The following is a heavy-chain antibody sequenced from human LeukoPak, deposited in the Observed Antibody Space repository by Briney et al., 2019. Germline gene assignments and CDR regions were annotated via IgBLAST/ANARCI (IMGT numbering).Heavy chain of an antibody. D-gene: IGHD3-9*01. CDR3: ARGLLYYDILTGYYREGWFDP. CDR2: LYYSGST. V-gene: IGHV4-59*12. Sequence: SETLSLTCTVSGGSISSYYWSWIRQPPGKGLEWIGYLYYSGSTNYNPSLKSRVTISVDTSKNQFSLKLSSLTAADTAVYYCARGLLYYDILTGYYREGWFDPWGQGTLVAVSS. CDR1: GGSISSYY. J-gene: IGHJ5*02.